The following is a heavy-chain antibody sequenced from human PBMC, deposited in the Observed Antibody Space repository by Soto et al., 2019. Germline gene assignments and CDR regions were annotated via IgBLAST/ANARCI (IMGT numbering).Heavy chain of an antibody. CDR1: GASISSGGYY. CDR3: ASRAHTGDYAWYLEL. J-gene: IGHJ2*01. V-gene: IGHV4-31*03. Sequence: QVQLQESGPGLVKPSQTLSLTCTVSGASISSGGYYCSGIRQHPGEGLEWIGYIYYSGSTSYYPHLQGRLSISIDTSKNQYSLRLDSVTDADTAVYCCASRAHTGDYAWYLELWGRCTLVTFSS. D-gene: IGHD4-17*01. CDR2: IYYSGST.